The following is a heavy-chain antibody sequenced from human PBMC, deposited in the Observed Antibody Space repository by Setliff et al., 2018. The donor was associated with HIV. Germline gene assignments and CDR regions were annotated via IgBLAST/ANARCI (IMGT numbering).Heavy chain of an antibody. CDR3: ARLAREEYCRGRSCYPTWFDP. J-gene: IGHJ5*02. CDR1: GGSIRTYY. Sequence: SETLSLTCTVSGGSIRTYYWSWIRQPPGKGLEWIGYIFYSVNTNYNPSLKGRVTISVDTSKNQFSLKLSSVTAADTAVYYCARLAREEYCRGRSCYPTWFDPWGPGTLVTVSS. CDR2: IFYSVNT. D-gene: IGHD2-15*01. V-gene: IGHV4-59*08.